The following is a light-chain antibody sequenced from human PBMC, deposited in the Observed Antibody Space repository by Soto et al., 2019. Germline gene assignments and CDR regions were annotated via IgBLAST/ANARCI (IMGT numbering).Light chain of an antibody. J-gene: IGLJ1*01. CDR1: NIVSNT. CDR2: STH. V-gene: IGLV1-44*01. CDR3: ATWDASLNGNYV. Sequence: VLTQPPSASGTPWQRVSISCCGSNIVSNTVNWYQQLPGTAPKLLIYSTHQRPSGVPARFSGSKSGTSASLAISGLQSEDEAHYYCATWDASLNGNYVFGTGTKVTVL.